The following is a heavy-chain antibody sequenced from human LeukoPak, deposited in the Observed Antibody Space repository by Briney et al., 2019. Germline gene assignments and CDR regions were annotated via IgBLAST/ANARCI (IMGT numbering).Heavy chain of an antibody. J-gene: IGHJ5*02. CDR3: AKDPDSENWFDP. CDR2: ISRNSNYI. Sequence: GGPLRLSCAGSGFTFSSYSKNWVRQAPGKGLEWVSSISRNSNYIFYADSVKGRFTISRDNPKNTLYLQMNSLRAEDTAVYYCAKDPDSENWFDPWGQGTLVTVSS. D-gene: IGHD3-10*01. V-gene: IGHV3-21*04. CDR1: GFTFSSYS.